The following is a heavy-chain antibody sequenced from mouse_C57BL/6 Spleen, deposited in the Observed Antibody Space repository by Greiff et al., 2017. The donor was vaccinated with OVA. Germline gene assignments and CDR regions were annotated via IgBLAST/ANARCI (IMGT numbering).Heavy chain of an antibody. V-gene: IGHV1-55*01. Sequence: QVQLQQSGAELVKPGASVKMSCKASGYTFTSYWITWVKQRPGQGLEWIGDIYPGSGSTNYNEKFKSKATLTVDTSSSTAYMQLSSLTSEDSAVYYCARGDAQATDDWGQGTTLTVSS. J-gene: IGHJ2*01. CDR1: GYTFTSYW. CDR2: IYPGSGST. CDR3: ARGDAQATDD. D-gene: IGHD3-2*02.